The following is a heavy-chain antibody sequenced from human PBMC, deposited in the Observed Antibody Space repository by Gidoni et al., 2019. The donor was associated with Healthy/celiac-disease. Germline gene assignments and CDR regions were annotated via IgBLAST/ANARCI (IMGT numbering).Heavy chain of an antibody. CDR2: IGTAGDT. Sequence: FTFSSYAMHWVRQATGKGLEWVSAIGTAGDTDYPGSVKGRFTISRENAKNSLYLQMNSLRAGDTAVYYCARGSDCSSTSCYAGGDAFDIWGQGTMVTVSS. V-gene: IGHV3-13*01. CDR1: FTFSSYA. J-gene: IGHJ3*02. CDR3: ARGSDCSSTSCYAGGDAFDI. D-gene: IGHD2-2*01.